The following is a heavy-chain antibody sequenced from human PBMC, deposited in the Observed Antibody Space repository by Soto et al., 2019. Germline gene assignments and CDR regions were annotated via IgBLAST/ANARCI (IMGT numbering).Heavy chain of an antibody. CDR3: ARVRFLEWPLQYYYYYYYMDV. V-gene: IGHV1-69*13. Sequence: SVKVSCKASGGTFSSYAISWVRQAPGQGLEWMGGIIPIFGTANYAQKFQGRVTITADESTSTAYMELSSLRSEDTAVYYCARVRFLEWPLQYYYYYYYMDVWGKGTTVTVSS. D-gene: IGHD3-3*01. CDR1: GGTFSSYA. J-gene: IGHJ6*03. CDR2: IIPIFGTA.